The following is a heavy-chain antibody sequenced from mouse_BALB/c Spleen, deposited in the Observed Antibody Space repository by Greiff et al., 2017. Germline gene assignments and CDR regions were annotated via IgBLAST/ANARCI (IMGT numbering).Heavy chain of an antibody. J-gene: IGHJ3*01. CDR1: GFSLTSYG. CDR2: IWSGGST. D-gene: IGHD2-4*01. Sequence: QVQLKESGPGLVQPSQSLSITCTVSGFSLTSYGVHWVRQSPGKGLEWLGGIWSGGSTDYNAAFISRLSISKDNSKSQVFFKMNSLQANDTAIYYCARNSDYDGAWFAYWGQGTLVTVSA. V-gene: IGHV2-2*02. CDR3: ARNSDYDGAWFAY.